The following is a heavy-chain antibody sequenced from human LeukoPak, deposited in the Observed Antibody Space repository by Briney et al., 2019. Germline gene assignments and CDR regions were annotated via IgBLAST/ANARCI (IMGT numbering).Heavy chain of an antibody. V-gene: IGHV3-23*01. CDR3: AKSFWQKSVSYYVGGFDY. Sequence: GGSLRLSCAASGVTFSSYAMSWVRQAPGKGLEWVSAISGSGGSTYYADSVKGRFTISRDNSKNTLYLQMNSLRAEDTAVYYCAKSFWQKSVSYYVGGFDYWGQGTLVTVSS. CDR1: GVTFSSYA. J-gene: IGHJ4*02. D-gene: IGHD1-26*01. CDR2: ISGSGGST.